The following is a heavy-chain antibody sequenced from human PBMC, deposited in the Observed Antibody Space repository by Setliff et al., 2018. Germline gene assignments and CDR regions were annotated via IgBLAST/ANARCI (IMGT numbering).Heavy chain of an antibody. D-gene: IGHD1-26*01. CDR3: ARAPPNRYSGSYEYFYMDV. Sequence: PSETLSLTCTVSGGSISSYYWSWIRQPPVKGLEWIGYIYASGSPNSNPSLKSRVTLSVDTSKNQFSLKVSSVTAADTAVYYCARAPPNRYSGSYEYFYMDVWGKGTTVTVSS. V-gene: IGHV4-4*08. J-gene: IGHJ6*03. CDR2: IYASGSP. CDR1: GGSISSYY.